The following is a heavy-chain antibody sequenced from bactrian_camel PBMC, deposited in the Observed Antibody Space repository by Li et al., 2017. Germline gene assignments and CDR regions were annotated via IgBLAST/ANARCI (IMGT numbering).Heavy chain of an antibody. J-gene: IGHJ4*01. Sequence: HVQLVESGGGSVQAGGSLRLSCAARGYTYDTYCMGWFRRPPGKEREGIAVIDSDGDTAYADSVKGRFTISKDKDKEKGYLQMGSLKPEDAAMYYCAAARGCTAFRGKTPPPERWFMYWGQGTQVTVS. V-gene: IGHV3S6*01. D-gene: IGHD3*01. CDR2: IDSDGDT. CDR1: GYTYDTYC. CDR3: AAARGCTAFRGKTPPPERWFMY.